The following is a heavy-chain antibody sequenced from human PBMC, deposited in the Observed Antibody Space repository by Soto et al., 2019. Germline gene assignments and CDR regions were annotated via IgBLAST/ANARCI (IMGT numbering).Heavy chain of an antibody. CDR2: INPSGGST. D-gene: IGHD2-2*02. J-gene: IGHJ3*02. V-gene: IGHV1-46*01. CDR1: GYTFTSYY. CDR3: ARGLRSCSSTSCYSADDAFDI. Sequence: QVQLVQSGAEVKKPGASVKVSCKASGYTFTSYYMHWVRQAPGQGLEWMGIINPSGGSTSYAQKFQGRVTMTRDTSTSTVYMELSSLRSEATAVYYCARGLRSCSSTSCYSADDAFDIWGQGTMVTVSS.